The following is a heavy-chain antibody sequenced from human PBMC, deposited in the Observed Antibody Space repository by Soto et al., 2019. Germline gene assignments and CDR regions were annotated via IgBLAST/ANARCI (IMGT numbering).Heavy chain of an antibody. V-gene: IGHV4-4*02. J-gene: IGHJ4*02. CDR3: ARGRPYPTTFDS. Sequence: PSETLSLTCAVSGGSISTSNWWSWVRQPPEKGLEWIGEIYHSGSTNYNPSLKSRVTISVDKSKNQFSLKLSSVTAADTAVYYCARGRPYPTTFDSWARRTLVTGSS. D-gene: IGHD1-7*01. CDR1: GGSISTSNW. CDR2: IYHSGST.